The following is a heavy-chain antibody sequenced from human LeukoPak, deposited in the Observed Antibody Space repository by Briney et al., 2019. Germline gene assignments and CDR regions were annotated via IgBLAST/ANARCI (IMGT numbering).Heavy chain of an antibody. CDR1: GFTFSSYS. J-gene: IGHJ3*02. CDR2: ISGSSRNI. V-gene: IGHV3-48*02. Sequence: GGSLRPSCGASGFTFSSYSMNWVRQAPGKGLEWVSYISGSSRNIYYPDSVKGRFTISRDNAKNSLYLQMNSLRDEDTAVYYCARDGAAHCGGDCYSGAFDIWGQGTMVSVSS. D-gene: IGHD2-21*02. CDR3: ARDGAAHCGGDCYSGAFDI.